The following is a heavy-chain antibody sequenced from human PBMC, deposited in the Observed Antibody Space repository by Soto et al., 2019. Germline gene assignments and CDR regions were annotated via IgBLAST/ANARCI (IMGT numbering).Heavy chain of an antibody. V-gene: IGHV4-34*01. D-gene: IGHD3-16*01. CDR1: CGSFSDHY. CDR3: HRGSSYYYYGMDV. J-gene: IGHJ6*02. Sequence: SSQTLPLTCAVYCGSFSDHYWSRIRQPPGKGLEWIGEINHSGSTNYNPSLKSRVTISVDTSKNQFSLKLSSVTAADTAVYYCHRGSSYYYYGMDVWGQGTTVTVSS. CDR2: INHSGST.